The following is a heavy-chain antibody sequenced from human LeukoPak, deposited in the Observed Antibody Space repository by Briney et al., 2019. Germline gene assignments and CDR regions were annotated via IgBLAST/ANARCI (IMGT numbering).Heavy chain of an antibody. Sequence: SVKVSCKASGGTFSSYAISWVRQAPGQGLEWMGRIIPILGIANYAQKFQGRVTITADKSTSTAYMELSSLRSEGTAVYYCARDGDYSSSWFIVWGQGTLVTVSS. V-gene: IGHV1-69*04. CDR2: IIPILGIA. J-gene: IGHJ4*02. D-gene: IGHD6-13*01. CDR3: ARDGDYSSSWFIV. CDR1: GGTFSSYA.